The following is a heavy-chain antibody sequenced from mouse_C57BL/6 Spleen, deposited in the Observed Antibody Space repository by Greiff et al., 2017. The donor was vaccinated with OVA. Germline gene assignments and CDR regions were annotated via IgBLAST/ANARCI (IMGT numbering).Heavy chain of an antibody. J-gene: IGHJ4*01. CDR3: ASRCGSSYVDAMDY. V-gene: IGHV1-4*01. D-gene: IGHD1-1*01. Sequence: QVQLQQSGAELARPGASVKMSCKASGYTFTSYTMHWVKQRPGQGLEWIGYINPSSGYTKYNQKFKDKATLTADKSSSTAYMQLSSLTSEDSAVYYCASRCGSSYVDAMDYWGQGTSVTVSS. CDR1: GYTFTSYT. CDR2: INPSSGYT.